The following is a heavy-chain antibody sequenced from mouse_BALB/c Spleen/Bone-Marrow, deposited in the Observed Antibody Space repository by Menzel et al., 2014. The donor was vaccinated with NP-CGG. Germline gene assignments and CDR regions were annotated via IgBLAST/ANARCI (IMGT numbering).Heavy chain of an antibody. Sequence: QVQLQQSGAELVNLGASVKLSCKASGYTFTIYDLYWVKQRPGQGLEWIVDINPSNGATNFNERFKSKATLTIDKSSSTAYMQLSRLTSEDSAVYYCTRGGYGNGFDYWGQGTALTVSS. J-gene: IGHJ2*01. CDR2: INPSNGAT. CDR1: GYTFTIYD. V-gene: IGHV1S16*01. CDR3: TRGGYGNGFDY. D-gene: IGHD2-10*02.